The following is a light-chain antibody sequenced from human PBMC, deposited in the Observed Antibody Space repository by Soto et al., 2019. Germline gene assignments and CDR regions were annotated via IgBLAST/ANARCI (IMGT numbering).Light chain of an antibody. V-gene: IGKV3-20*01. J-gene: IGKJ1*01. CDR3: QQHGSGPWT. CDR2: VAS. Sequence: EIVLTQSPDTLSLSPGERATLSCRASQSVSSSNLAWYQHKPGQAPRLLIYVASRRATGIPDRFSGSGSGTEFILTITRLEPEDFAVYYCQQHGSGPWTFGQGTKVEIK. CDR1: QSVSSSN.